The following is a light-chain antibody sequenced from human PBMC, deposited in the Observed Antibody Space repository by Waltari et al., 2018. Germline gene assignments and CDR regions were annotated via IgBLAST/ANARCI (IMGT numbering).Light chain of an antibody. J-gene: IGKJ1*01. CDR1: QSVSSN. Sequence: EIVMTQSPATLSVSPGERATLPCRASQSVSSNLAWYQQKPGQAPRLLIYGASTRATGIPARFSGSGSGTEFTLTISSLQSEDFAVYYCQQYNNWPRTFGQGP. CDR2: GAS. CDR3: QQYNNWPRT. V-gene: IGKV3-15*01.